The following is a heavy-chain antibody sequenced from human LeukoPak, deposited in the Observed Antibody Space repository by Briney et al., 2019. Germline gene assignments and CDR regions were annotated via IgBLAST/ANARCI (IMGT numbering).Heavy chain of an antibody. Sequence: GGSLRLSCTASGFTFGDYAMSWVRQAPGKGLEWVGFIRSKAYGGTTEYAASVKGRFTISRDDSKSIAYLQMNSLKTEDTAVYYCTRQDIAVVPAAPLDYWGQGTLVTVSS. CDR2: IRSKAYGGTT. CDR1: GFTFGDYA. J-gene: IGHJ4*02. CDR3: TRQDIAVVPAAPLDY. V-gene: IGHV3-49*04. D-gene: IGHD2-2*01.